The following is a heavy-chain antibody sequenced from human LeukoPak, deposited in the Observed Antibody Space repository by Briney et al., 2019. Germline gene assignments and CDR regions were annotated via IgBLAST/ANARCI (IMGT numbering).Heavy chain of an antibody. V-gene: IGHV3-21*01. Sequence: GGSLRLSCAASGFTFSNYNLNWVRQAPGKGLEWVSLISGRSSYIYYGDSVKGRFTISRDNAKNSLYLQMDSLRVEDTAVYYCARDEGRYGLDVWGTGTTVIVSS. CDR3: ARDEGRYGLDV. J-gene: IGHJ6*04. CDR1: GFTFSNYN. CDR2: ISGRSSYI.